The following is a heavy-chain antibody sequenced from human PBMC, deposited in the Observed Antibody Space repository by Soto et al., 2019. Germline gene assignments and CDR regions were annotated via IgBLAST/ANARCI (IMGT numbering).Heavy chain of an antibody. V-gene: IGHV3-23*01. CDR3: APQGARGLYYLDN. Sequence: EVQLLESGGGLVQPGGSLRLSCAASGFTFSTYAMSWVRQAPGKGLEWVSGIGTSGGSTNYADSVKGRFTISRDNSKNTLYLQMNSLRAEDTALYYCAPQGARGLYYLDNWGQGTLVTVSS. CDR2: IGTSGGST. CDR1: GFTFSTYA. D-gene: IGHD1-26*01. J-gene: IGHJ4*02.